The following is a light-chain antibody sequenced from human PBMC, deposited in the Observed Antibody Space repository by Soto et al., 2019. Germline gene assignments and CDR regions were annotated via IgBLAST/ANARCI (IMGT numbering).Light chain of an antibody. CDR3: QQYNKWPLIT. Sequence: EVVLTQSPATLSVSPGDRATLSCRASQSVSNNYLAWYQQKPGQAPRLLIYGASNRATGIPDRFSGSGSGTDFTLTISSLQSEDFALYYCQQYNKWPLITFGQGTRLEIK. V-gene: IGKV3D-15*01. CDR1: QSVSNN. J-gene: IGKJ5*01. CDR2: GAS.